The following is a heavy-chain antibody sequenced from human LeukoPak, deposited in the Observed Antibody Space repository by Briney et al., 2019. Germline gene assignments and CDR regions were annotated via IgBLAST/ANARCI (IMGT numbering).Heavy chain of an antibody. V-gene: IGHV3-30*04. CDR1: GFTFSNYT. D-gene: IGHD3-3*01. J-gene: IGHJ6*02. CDR3: ARGGDYNFWSGYSYGMDV. Sequence: GGSLRLSCAASGFTFSNYTMHWVRQAPGKGLEWVTVISYDGNDEYYADSVKGRFTISRDKSKSTLYLQMNSLRAEDTGVYYCARGGDYNFWSGYSYGMDVWGQGTTVSVSS. CDR2: ISYDGNDE.